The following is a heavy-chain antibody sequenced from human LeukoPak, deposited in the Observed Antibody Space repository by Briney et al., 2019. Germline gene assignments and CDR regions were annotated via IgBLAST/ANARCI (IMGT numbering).Heavy chain of an antibody. D-gene: IGHD3-3*01. CDR2: INPNSGGT. J-gene: IGHJ6*04. Sequence: ASVKVSCKASGYTFTGYYMHWVRQAPGQGLEWMGWINPNSGGTNYAQKLQGRVTMTTDTSTSTAYMELRSLRSDDTAVYYCARGWGSPITIFGVVSAGDVWGKGTTVTVSS. CDR3: ARGWGSPITIFGVVSAGDV. CDR1: GYTFTGYY. V-gene: IGHV1-2*02.